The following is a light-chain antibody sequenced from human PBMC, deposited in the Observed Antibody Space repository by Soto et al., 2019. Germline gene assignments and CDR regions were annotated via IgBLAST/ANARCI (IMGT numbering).Light chain of an antibody. V-gene: IGLV1-47*01. Sequence: QSVLTQPPSASGTPGQKVTISCSGSSSNIESNYVYWYQQLPGTAPKLLIYRNNQRPSGVPDRFSGSKSGTSASLAISGLRSEDEADDYCAAWDDSLSGYVFGTGTKVTVL. CDR2: RNN. J-gene: IGLJ1*01. CDR1: SSNIESNY. CDR3: AAWDDSLSGYV.